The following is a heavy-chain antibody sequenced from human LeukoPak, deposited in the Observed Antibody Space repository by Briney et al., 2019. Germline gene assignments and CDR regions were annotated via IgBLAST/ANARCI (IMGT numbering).Heavy chain of an antibody. CDR3: AREPRDGYRTKAAFDI. Sequence: SETLSLTCTVSGGSISSGGYYWSWIRQHPGKGLEWIGYIYYSGSTYYNPSLESRVTISVDTSKNQFSLKLSSVTAADTAVYYCAREPRDGYRTKAAFDIWGQGTMVTVSS. CDR1: GGSISSGGYY. V-gene: IGHV4-31*03. CDR2: IYYSGST. J-gene: IGHJ3*02. D-gene: IGHD5-24*01.